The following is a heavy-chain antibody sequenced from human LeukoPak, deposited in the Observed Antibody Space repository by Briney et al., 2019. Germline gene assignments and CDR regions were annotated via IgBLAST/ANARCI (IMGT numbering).Heavy chain of an antibody. V-gene: IGHV4-30-4*01. CDR2: IYYSGST. D-gene: IGHD2-8*02. J-gene: IGHJ6*02. CDR1: GGSISSGDYY. Sequence: PSETLSLTCTVSGGSISSGDYYWSWIRQPPGKGLEWIGYIYYSGSTYYNPSLKSRVTISVDTSKNQFSLKLSSVTAADTAVYYCARDHRTGRVYYYYGMDVWGQGTTVTVSS. CDR3: ARDHRTGRVYYYYGMDV.